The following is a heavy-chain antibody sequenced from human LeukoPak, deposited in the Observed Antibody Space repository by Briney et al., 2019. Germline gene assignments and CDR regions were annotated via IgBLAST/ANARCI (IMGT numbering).Heavy chain of an antibody. V-gene: IGHV1-2*02. CDR1: GYTFTGYY. Sequence: ASVKVSCKASGYTFTGYYMHWVRQAPGQGLEWMGWINPNSGGTNYAQKFQGRVTMTRDTSISTAYMELSSLRSEDTAVYYCARPGGYSGYVDYWGQGTLVTVSS. J-gene: IGHJ4*02. CDR2: INPNSGGT. D-gene: IGHD5-12*01. CDR3: ARPGGYSGYVDY.